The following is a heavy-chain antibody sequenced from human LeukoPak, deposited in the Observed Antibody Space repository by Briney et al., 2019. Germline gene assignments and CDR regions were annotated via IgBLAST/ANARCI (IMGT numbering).Heavy chain of an antibody. CDR3: ARGGIEVDPLDHYYYMDV. V-gene: IGHV3-7*01. J-gene: IGHJ6*03. CDR1: GFTFSSYW. D-gene: IGHD2-15*01. Sequence: GGSLRLSCAASGFTFSSYWMSWVRQAPGKGLEWVATIRQDESEKYYVDSVKGGFTISRDNAKNSLYLQMNSLRAEETAVYYCARGGIEVDPLDHYYYMDVWGKGTTVTVSS. CDR2: IRQDESEK.